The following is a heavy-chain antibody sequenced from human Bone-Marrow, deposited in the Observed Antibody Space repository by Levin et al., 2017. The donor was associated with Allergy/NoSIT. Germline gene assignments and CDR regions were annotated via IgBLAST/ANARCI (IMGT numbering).Heavy chain of an antibody. D-gene: IGHD5-12*01. V-gene: IGHV4-31*03. Sequence: SETLSLTCTVSGGSISGGGYYWSWNRQHPGKGLEWIGYIYYSGNTYYNPSLKRRVIISVVTSKNQLSLKLTSVTVADTAVYYCARLNGYDFDYWGQGTLVTVSS. CDR1: GGSISGGGYY. CDR2: IYYSGNT. J-gene: IGHJ4*02. CDR3: ARLNGYDFDY.